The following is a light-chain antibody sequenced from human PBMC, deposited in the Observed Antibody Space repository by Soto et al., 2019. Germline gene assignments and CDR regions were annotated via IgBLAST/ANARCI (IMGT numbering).Light chain of an antibody. V-gene: IGKV1-39*01. CDR2: AAS. J-gene: IGKJ4*01. CDR3: QQSHSTPLT. CDR1: QRFTSY. Sequence: DIQMTQSPPSLYASMGDRVTIKCRPSQRFTSYVNWYQQKPGKAPRLLIYAASALHTGVPSRFSGRGSGTDFRLIITNLQPDDFATYYCQQSHSTPLTFGGGTKVEVK.